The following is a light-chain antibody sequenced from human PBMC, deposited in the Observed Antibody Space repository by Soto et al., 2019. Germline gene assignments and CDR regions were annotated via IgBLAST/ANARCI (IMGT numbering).Light chain of an antibody. CDR2: DAS. V-gene: IGKV3-11*01. CDR3: QQHSNWPLT. Sequence: EIVLIQSPATLSLSPGERATLFCRASQSVSSNLAWYQQNLGQAPRLLIFDASSRAAGIPARFSGSGSGTDFTLTISSLDPEDFAVYYCQQHSNWPLTFGGGTKVEIK. CDR1: QSVSSN. J-gene: IGKJ4*01.